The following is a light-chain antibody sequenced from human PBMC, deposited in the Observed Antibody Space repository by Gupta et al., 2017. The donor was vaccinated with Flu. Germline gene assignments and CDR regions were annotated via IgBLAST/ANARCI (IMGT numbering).Light chain of an antibody. Sequence: DVQMTQSPSTLSASVGDRVTVTCRASQSINSWLAWYKQKPGKAPKLLIYKTSNLESGVPYRFSGGASGTEFTLTITSLQPEDVATYYCQQYNSFPWTFGQGTKVEIK. V-gene: IGKV1-5*03. CDR2: KTS. CDR1: QSINSW. CDR3: QQYNSFPWT. J-gene: IGKJ1*01.